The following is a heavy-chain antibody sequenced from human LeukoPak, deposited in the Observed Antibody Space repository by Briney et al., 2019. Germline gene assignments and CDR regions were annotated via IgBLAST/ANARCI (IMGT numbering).Heavy chain of an antibody. Sequence: SETLSLTCIVSGGSISSGGYYWSWIRQHPGKGLEWIGYIYYSGSTYYNPSLKSRVTISVDTSKNQFSLKLSSVTAADTAVYYCARRYYDSSGYYFDYWGQGTLVTVSS. CDR3: ARRYYDSSGYYFDY. CDR1: GGSISSGGYY. D-gene: IGHD3-22*01. J-gene: IGHJ4*02. CDR2: IYYSGST. V-gene: IGHV4-31*03.